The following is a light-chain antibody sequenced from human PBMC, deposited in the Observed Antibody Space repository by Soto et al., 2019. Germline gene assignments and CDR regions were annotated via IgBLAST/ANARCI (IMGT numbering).Light chain of an antibody. J-gene: IGKJ3*01. V-gene: IGKV3-20*01. CDR3: QQYGSSPPWFT. Sequence: EIVLTQSPGTLPLSPGERATLSCRASQSVSSSYLAWYQQKPGQAPRLLIYGASSRATGIPDRFSGSGSGTDFTLTISRLEPEDFAVYYCQQYGSSPPWFTFGPGTKVDIK. CDR1: QSVSSSY. CDR2: GAS.